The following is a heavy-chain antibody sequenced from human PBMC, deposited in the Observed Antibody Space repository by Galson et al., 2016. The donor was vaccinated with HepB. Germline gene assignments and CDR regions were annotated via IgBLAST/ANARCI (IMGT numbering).Heavy chain of an antibody. Sequence: SVKVSCTASGYTFTSYGISWVRQAPGQGLEWMGWISAYNGNANYAQKLRGRVTMTTDTSTSTVYMEMKSLRSDDTAVYYCARDAVSGNYYVLDYWGQGTLVTVSS. V-gene: IGHV1-18*01. CDR1: GYTFTSYG. D-gene: IGHD1-26*01. CDR3: ARDAVSGNYYVLDY. J-gene: IGHJ4*02. CDR2: ISAYNGNA.